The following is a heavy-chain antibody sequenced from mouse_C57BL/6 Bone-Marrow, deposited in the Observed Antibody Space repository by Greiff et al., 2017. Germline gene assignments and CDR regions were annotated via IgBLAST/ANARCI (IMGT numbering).Heavy chain of an antibody. CDR2: IDPENGDT. J-gene: IGHJ3*01. V-gene: IGHV14-4*01. CDR3: TAGRDCCSFAY. D-gene: IGHD3-3*01. CDR1: GFNINDDY. Sequence: VQLQESGAELVRPGASVKLSCTVSGFNINDDYMHWVKQRPEQGLEWIGWIDPENGDTEYDSEFQGKATITTDTSSNTAYLQLISLTSADDAVYYCTAGRDCCSFAYWGQGTLVTVSA.